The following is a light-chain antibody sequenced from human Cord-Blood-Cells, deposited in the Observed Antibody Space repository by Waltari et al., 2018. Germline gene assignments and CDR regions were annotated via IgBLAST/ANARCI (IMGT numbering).Light chain of an antibody. CDR1: QSISSW. V-gene: IGKV1-5*01. Sequence: DIQMTQSPSNLSASVGDRVTIPCRASQSISSWLAWYQQKPGKAPKLLSYDASSLESGVPSKFSGSGSGTEFTLTISSLQPDDFATYYCQQYNSYAQTFGQGTKVEIK. CDR2: DAS. J-gene: IGKJ1*01. CDR3: QQYNSYAQT.